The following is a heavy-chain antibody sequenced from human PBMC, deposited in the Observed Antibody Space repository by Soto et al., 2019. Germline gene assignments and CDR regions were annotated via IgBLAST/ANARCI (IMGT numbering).Heavy chain of an antibody. D-gene: IGHD2-15*01. CDR2: ISAYNGNT. J-gene: IGHJ6*02. V-gene: IGHV1-18*04. CDR3: ARDGYCSGGSCYSYRQRGFVHYGMDV. Sequence: SVKVSCKASGYTFTSYGISWVRQAPGQGLEWMGWISAYNGNTNYAQKLQGRVTMTTDTSTSTAYMELRSLRSDDTAVYYCARDGYCSGGSCYSYRQRGFVHYGMDVWGQGTTVTVFS. CDR1: GYTFTSYG.